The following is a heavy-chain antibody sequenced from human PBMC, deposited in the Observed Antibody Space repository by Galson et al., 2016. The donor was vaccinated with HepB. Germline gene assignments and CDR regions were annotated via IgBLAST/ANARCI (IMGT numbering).Heavy chain of an antibody. CDR2: VGSGGIDT. V-gene: IGHV3-23*01. CDR3: AKRTWCDGGTCTYYFDS. Sequence: SLRLSCAASGFTFSSYGMSWVRQAPGKGMEWVSSVGSGGIDTYYADSVKGRFTISRDNSKNTLYLQIKSLRADDTAVYYCAKRTWCDGGTCTYYFDSWGQGTLVIVSA. CDR1: GFTFSSYG. D-gene: IGHD2-15*01. J-gene: IGHJ4*02.